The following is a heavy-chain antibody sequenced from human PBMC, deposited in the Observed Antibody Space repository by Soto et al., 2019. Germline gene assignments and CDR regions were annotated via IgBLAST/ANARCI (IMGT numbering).Heavy chain of an antibody. CDR1: GYTLTELS. J-gene: IGHJ6*03. CDR2: FDPEDGET. CDR3: ATWEYIGVTTEANCYYCMDD. D-gene: IGHD2-2*01. V-gene: IGHV1-24*01. Sequence: ASVKVYYKVSGYTLTELSMHWVRQAPGKGLEWMGGFDPEDGETIYAQKFQGRVTMTEDTSTDTAYMELSSLISEDTAVYYCATWEYIGVTTEANCYYCMDDWGKRTTVTVSS.